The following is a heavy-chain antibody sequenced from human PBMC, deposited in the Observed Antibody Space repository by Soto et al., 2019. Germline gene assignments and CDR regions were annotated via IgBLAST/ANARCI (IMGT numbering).Heavy chain of an antibody. D-gene: IGHD4-17*01. CDR3: ARDSRPTTVTTSGYYYGMDV. Sequence: VGSLRLSCGASGFTFGGYGGHWVRQAPGKGLEWVAVIWYDGSNKYYADSVKGRFTISRDNSKNTLYLQMNSLRAEDTAVYYCARDSRPTTVTTSGYYYGMDVWGQGTTVTVSS. V-gene: IGHV3-33*01. CDR1: GFTFGGYG. CDR2: IWYDGSNK. J-gene: IGHJ6*02.